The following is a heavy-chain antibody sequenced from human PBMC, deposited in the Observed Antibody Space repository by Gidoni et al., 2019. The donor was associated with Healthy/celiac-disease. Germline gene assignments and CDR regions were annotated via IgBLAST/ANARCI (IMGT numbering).Heavy chain of an antibody. Sequence: QVQLVQSGSELKKPGASVKVSCKASGYTFTSYAMNWVRQAPGQGLEWMGWINTNTGNPTYAQGFTGRFVFSLDTSVSTAYLQISSLKAEDTAVYYCANTLTTYYYDSSGYSAFDIWGQGTMVTVSS. D-gene: IGHD3-22*01. CDR3: ANTLTTYYYDSSGYSAFDI. CDR2: INTNTGNP. CDR1: GYTFTSYA. V-gene: IGHV7-4-1*02. J-gene: IGHJ3*02.